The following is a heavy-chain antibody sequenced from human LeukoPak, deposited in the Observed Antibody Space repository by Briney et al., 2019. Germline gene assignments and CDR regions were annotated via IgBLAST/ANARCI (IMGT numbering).Heavy chain of an antibody. D-gene: IGHD7-27*01. CDR2: LYSGGVR. Sequence: GSPRLSSVESGLSVCSNYMSWVRRALRRGVEWVSGLYSGGVRYYADSVKGRFTISRDNAKNSLYLQMNSLRAEDSAVYYCARDYGDFEIDDGGQGTLVTVSS. CDR3: ARDYGDFEIDD. J-gene: IGHJ4*02. CDR1: GLSVCSNY. V-gene: IGHV3-66*01.